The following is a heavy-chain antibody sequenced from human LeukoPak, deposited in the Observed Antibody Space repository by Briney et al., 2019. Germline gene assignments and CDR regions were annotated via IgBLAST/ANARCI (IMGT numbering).Heavy chain of an antibody. CDR1: GGSFSGYY. D-gene: IGHD3-10*01. Sequence: ETLSLTCAVYGGSFSGYYWSWIRQPPGKGLEWVSIIHRDGSTYYADSVKGRFTTSRDNSKNTLFIQMNSLRAEDTGVYYCARDGEHVLAHDYWGQGTLVTVSS. V-gene: IGHV3-66*01. J-gene: IGHJ4*02. CDR3: ARDGEHVLAHDY. CDR2: IHRDGST.